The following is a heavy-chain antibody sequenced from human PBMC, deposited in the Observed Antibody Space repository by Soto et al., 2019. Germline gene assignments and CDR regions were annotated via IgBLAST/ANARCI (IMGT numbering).Heavy chain of an antibody. CDR2: IYYSGST. D-gene: IGHD7-27*01. CDR1: GGSISSSSYY. Sequence: SETLSLTCTVSGGSISSSSYYWGWIRQPPGKGLEWIGSIYYSGSTYYNPSLKSRVTISVDTSKNQFSLKLSSVTAADTAVYYCAREGLGISTGGYFDYWGQGTLVTVSS. J-gene: IGHJ4*02. CDR3: AREGLGISTGGYFDY. V-gene: IGHV4-39*07.